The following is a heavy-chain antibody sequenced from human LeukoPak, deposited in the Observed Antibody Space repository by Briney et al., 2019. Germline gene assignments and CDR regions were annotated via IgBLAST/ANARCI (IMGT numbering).Heavy chain of an antibody. V-gene: IGHV1-69*01. CDR1: GGSFSTYA. D-gene: IGHD3-10*01. CDR2: IIPFFGTP. Sequence: SVKVSCKASGGSFSTYAISWVRQAPGQGLEWMGGIIPFFGTPSYAQKFHGRVTITADESTNTAYMEVSSLRSEDTAVYSCARASGPFDYWGQGTLVTVSS. CDR3: ARASGPFDY. J-gene: IGHJ4*02.